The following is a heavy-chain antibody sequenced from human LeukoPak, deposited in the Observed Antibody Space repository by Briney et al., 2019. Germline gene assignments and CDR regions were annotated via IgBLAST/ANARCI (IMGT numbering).Heavy chain of an antibody. CDR3: ARLRLPAALNYYYYYMDV. D-gene: IGHD2-2*01. V-gene: IGHV4-38-2*02. J-gene: IGHJ6*03. CDR2: IYHSGGT. CDR1: GYSISSGYY. Sequence: SETLSLTCTVSGYSISSGYYWGWIRQPPGKGLEWIGSIYHSGGTYYNPSLKSRVTISVDTSKNQFSLKLSSVTAADTAVYYCARLRLPAALNYYYYYMDVWGKGTTVTVSS.